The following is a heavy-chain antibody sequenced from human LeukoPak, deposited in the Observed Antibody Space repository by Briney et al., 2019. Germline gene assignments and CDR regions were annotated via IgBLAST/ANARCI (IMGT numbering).Heavy chain of an antibody. Sequence: GGSLRLSCAASGFTFSDYYMSWIRQAPGKGLEWVSYISSSGSTIDYADSVKGRFTISRDNAKNSLYLQMNSLRAEDTAVYYCASSSNYYYYMDVWGKGTTVTVSS. CDR2: ISSSGSTI. J-gene: IGHJ6*03. V-gene: IGHV3-11*01. D-gene: IGHD6-6*01. CDR1: GFTFSDYY. CDR3: ASSSNYYYYMDV.